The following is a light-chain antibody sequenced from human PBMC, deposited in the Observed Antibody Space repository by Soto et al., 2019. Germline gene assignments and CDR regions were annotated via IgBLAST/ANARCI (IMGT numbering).Light chain of an antibody. CDR3: LLDFSYFWA. CDR2: AAS. Sequence: IQMTQSPSSLSASVGDRVTITCRASQSISSYLNWYQQKPGKVPKLLIYAASTLQSGVPSRFSGSGSGTDFILTISSLQPEDFATYYCLLDFSYFWAFGQGTKVDIK. V-gene: IGKV1-6*01. CDR1: QSISSY. J-gene: IGKJ1*01.